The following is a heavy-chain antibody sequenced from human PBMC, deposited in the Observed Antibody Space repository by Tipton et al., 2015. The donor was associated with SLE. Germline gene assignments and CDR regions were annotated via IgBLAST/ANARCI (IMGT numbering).Heavy chain of an antibody. V-gene: IGHV3-30*04. CDR3: ARESEWRGGPLDS. CDR1: GFTFSTYA. Sequence: SLRLSCAASGFTFSTYAMYWVRQAPGKGLEWVAVISYDGSNKYYADSVKGRFTMSRDNAKNTVSLQLHSLRAEDTALYYCARESEWRGGPLDSWGQGTLVTVSS. CDR2: ISYDGSNK. D-gene: IGHD3-3*01. J-gene: IGHJ5*01.